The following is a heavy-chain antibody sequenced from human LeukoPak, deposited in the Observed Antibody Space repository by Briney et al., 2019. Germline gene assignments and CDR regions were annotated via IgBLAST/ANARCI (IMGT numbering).Heavy chain of an antibody. V-gene: IGHV3-21*01. CDR3: ARDLTPRYYYDSSGYCRPSGSDAFDI. J-gene: IGHJ3*02. CDR1: GFTFSSYS. Sequence: PGGSLRLSCAASGFTFSSYSMNWGRQAPGEGLGWGSSISSSSSYIYYADLVKGRFTIYRDNAKNSLYLQMNSLRAEDTAVYYCARDLTPRYYYDSSGYCRPSGSDAFDIWGQGTMVTVSS. CDR2: ISSSSSYI. D-gene: IGHD3-22*01.